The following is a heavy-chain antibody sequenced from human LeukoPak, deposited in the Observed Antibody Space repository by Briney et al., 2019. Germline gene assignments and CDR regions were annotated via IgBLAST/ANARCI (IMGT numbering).Heavy chain of an antibody. J-gene: IGHJ6*03. CDR1: GSTFSAYS. D-gene: IGHD2-21*01. CDR3: ATEGGGDYYHFMDV. V-gene: IGHV1-2*02. CDR2: INPHSGGT. Sequence: ATVKVSCKTSGSTFSAYSINWVRQAHGQGLEWMRWINPHSGGTNYAQKFQGKVTMTWDTSLSTAYMELTSLTSADRAVYYCATEGGGDYYHFMDVWGNGTTVTVSS.